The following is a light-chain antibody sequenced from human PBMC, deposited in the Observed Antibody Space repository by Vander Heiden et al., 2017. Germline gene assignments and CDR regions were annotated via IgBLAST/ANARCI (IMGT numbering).Light chain of an antibody. CDR2: EDN. V-gene: IGLV6-57*01. CDR1: SGSIASNY. CDR3: QSYDSSNHVV. J-gene: IGLJ2*01. Sequence: NFMLTQRHSVSESPVKTVTISCTRSSGSIASNYVQWYQQRPGSSPTTVIYEDNQRPSGVPDRFSGSIDSSSNSASLTISGLKTEDEADYYCQSYDSSNHVVFGGGTKLTVL.